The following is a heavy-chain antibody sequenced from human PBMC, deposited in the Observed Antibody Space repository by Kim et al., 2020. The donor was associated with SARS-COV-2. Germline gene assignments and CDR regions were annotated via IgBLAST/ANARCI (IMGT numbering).Heavy chain of an antibody. Sequence: AKKLPGRVTIAADEPTRTAYMELSSLRSEDTAVYYCVRLGIAAAGTFDYWGQGTLVTVSS. CDR3: VRLGIAAAGTFDY. D-gene: IGHD6-13*01. J-gene: IGHJ4*02. V-gene: IGHV1-69*01.